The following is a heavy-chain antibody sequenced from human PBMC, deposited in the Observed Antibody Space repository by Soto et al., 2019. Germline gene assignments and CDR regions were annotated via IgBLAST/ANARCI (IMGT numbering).Heavy chain of an antibody. CDR2: IYHSGST. CDR1: GGSISSGGYS. V-gene: IGHV4-30-2*01. CDR3: ARVHSSYGDYVWFDP. D-gene: IGHD4-17*01. J-gene: IGHJ5*02. Sequence: SETLSLTCAVSGGSISSGGYSWSWIRQPPGKGLEWIGYIYHSGSTYYNPSLKSRVTISVDRSKNQFSLKLGSVTAADTAVYYCARVHSSYGDYVWFDPWGQGTLVTVSS.